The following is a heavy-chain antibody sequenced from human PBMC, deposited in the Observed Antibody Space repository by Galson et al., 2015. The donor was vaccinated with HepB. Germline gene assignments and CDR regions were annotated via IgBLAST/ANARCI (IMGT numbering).Heavy chain of an antibody. V-gene: IGHV3-64*04. CDR1: GFTFSSYA. D-gene: IGHD3-22*01. Sequence: SLRLSCAASGFTFSSYAMHWVRQAPGKGLEYVSAISRNGGSTYYADSVKGRFTISRDNAKNSLYLQMNSLRAEDTAVYYCARDVGACYDSSGNYGWGQGTLVTVSS. CDR2: ISRNGGST. J-gene: IGHJ4*02. CDR3: ARDVGACYDSSGNYG.